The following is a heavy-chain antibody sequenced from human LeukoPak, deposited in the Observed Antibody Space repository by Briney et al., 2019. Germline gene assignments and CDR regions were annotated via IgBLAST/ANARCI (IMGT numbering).Heavy chain of an antibody. J-gene: IGHJ4*02. CDR3: ARDMVRGVMPH. V-gene: IGHV3-11*06. CDR1: GFTFSNYY. D-gene: IGHD3-10*01. CDR2: ITSSGSYT. Sequence: GGSLRLSCAASGFTFSNYYMSWIRQTPGKGLEWVSYITSSGSYTNYADSVKGRFTISRDNAKNSLYLQMNSLRAEDTAVYYCARDMVRGVMPHWGQGTLVTVSS.